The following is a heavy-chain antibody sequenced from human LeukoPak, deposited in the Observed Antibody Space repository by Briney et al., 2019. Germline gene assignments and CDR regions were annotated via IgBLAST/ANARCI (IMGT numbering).Heavy chain of an antibody. D-gene: IGHD3-22*01. CDR1: GFTFSDYY. J-gene: IGHJ5*02. V-gene: IGHV3-11*01. CDR2: ISSSGGTI. Sequence: PGGSLRLSCAASGFTFSDYYMTWIRQTPGQGPEWISYISSSGGTIFYADSVKGRFTISRDNAKNSVYLQMNSLRAEDTALYYCAPKGDYSDRLTNAPSWGRGTLVTVSS. CDR3: APKGDYSDRLTNAPS.